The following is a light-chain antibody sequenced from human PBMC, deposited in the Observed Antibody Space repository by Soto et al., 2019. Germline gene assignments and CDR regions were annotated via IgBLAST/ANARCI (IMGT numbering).Light chain of an antibody. V-gene: IGKV3D-20*02. CDR2: DAS. J-gene: IGKJ5*01. CDR3: QQRSSWPPT. Sequence: DIVLTQSPATLSLSPGERATLSCGASQSVSSSRLACYQQKAGLAPRLLIYDASFRAFGIPVRFSGSGSGTDFTLTISSLEPEDFAVYYCQQRSSWPPTFGQGTRLEIK. CDR1: QSVSSSR.